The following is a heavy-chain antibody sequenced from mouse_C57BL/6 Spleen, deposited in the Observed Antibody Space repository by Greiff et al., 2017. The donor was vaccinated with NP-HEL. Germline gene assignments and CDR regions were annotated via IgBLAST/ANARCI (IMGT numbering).Heavy chain of an antibody. CDR2: INPYNGGT. J-gene: IGHJ4*01. CDR3: AREVLRSNAMDY. D-gene: IGHD1-1*01. CDR1: GYTFTDYY. V-gene: IGHV1-19*01. Sequence: EVQLQQSGPVLVKPGASVKMSCKASGYTFTDYYMNWVKQSHGKSLEWIGVINPYNGGTSYNQKFKGKATLTVDKSSSTAYMELNSLTSEDSAVYYCAREVLRSNAMDYWGQGTSVTVSS.